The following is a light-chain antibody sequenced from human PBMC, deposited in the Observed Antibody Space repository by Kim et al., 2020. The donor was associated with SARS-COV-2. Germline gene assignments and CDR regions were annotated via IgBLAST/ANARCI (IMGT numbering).Light chain of an antibody. Sequence: LSPGERATLSCRASQSVSSSYLAWYQQRPGLAPRLLIYGASSRATGIPDRFSGSGSGTDFTLTISRVEPEDFAVYFCQHYGSTQTFGQGTKVDIK. V-gene: IGKV3-20*01. CDR2: GAS. CDR3: QHYGSTQT. CDR1: QSVSSSY. J-gene: IGKJ1*01.